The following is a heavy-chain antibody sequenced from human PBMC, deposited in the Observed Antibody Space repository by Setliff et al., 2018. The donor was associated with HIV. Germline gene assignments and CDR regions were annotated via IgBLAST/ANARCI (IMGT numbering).Heavy chain of an antibody. Sequence: ASVKVSCKASGYSFTAYGISWVRQAPGQGFEWMGRINIDSGHTNFAQKFQDRVTVTTDTSTNTTYMELRGLRSDDTATYYCARVPSGAAGLVRAGFYFWGQGTLVTVS. D-gene: IGHD6-25*01. CDR2: INIDSGHT. CDR3: ARVPSGAAGLVRAGFYF. J-gene: IGHJ4*01. V-gene: IGHV1-18*01. CDR1: GYSFTAYG.